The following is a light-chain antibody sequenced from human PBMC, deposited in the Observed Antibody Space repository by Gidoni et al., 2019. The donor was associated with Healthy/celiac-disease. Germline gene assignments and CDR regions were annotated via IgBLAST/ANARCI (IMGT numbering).Light chain of an antibody. V-gene: IGKV1-5*03. CDR3: QQYNSYLWT. CDR1: QSISSW. CDR2: KAY. Sequence: IQMTQSPSTLSASVGDRVTITCRASQSISSWLAWYQQKPGKAPKLLIYKAYSLESGVPSRFSGSGSGTEFTLTISSLQPDDFATYYCQQYNSYLWTFGQGTKVEIK. J-gene: IGKJ1*01.